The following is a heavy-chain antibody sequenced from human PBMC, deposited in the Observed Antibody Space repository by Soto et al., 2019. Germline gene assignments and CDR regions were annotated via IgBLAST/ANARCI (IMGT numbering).Heavy chain of an antibody. CDR2: IIPIPGTA. J-gene: IGHJ6*02. V-gene: IGHV1-69*01. CDR3: ARSQGSSTSLAIYYYYYYGMDV. CDR1: GGTFSSYA. D-gene: IGHD2-2*01. Sequence: QVQLVQSGAEVKKPGSSVKVSCKASGGTFSSYAISWVRQAPGQGLEWMGGIIPIPGTAKYAQKFQGRVTSTADESTSTAYMELSSLRSEDTAVYYCARSQGSSTSLAIYYYYYYGMDVWGQGTTVTVSS.